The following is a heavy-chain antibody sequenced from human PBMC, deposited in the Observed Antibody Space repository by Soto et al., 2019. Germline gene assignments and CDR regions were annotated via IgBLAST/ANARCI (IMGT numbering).Heavy chain of an antibody. CDR2: IYASENT. Sequence: SETLSLTCTVSGGSVSSNSYSWGWIRQSPGKGLEWIATIYASENTYYNPSLLSRVTISVDTSKNEFSLRLTSVTAADTDVYYCARLNGYCISTNCHGYYGMDVWGQGTTVTVS. D-gene: IGHD2-2*03. CDR1: GGSVSSNSYS. V-gene: IGHV4-39*01. J-gene: IGHJ6*02. CDR3: ARLNGYCISTNCHGYYGMDV.